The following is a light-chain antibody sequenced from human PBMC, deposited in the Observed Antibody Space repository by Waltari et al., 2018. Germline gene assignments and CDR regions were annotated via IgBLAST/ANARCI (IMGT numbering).Light chain of an antibody. CDR3: GAWDDSLNCYV. Sequence: QSVLTQPPSASGTPGQRVTISCSGSSSNIGSKTVSWYHQLPGTAPKLLTFGDDQRPPGVPDRFSASKSGTSASLSISNLQSEDEADYYCGAWDDSLNCYVFGSGTKVNVL. J-gene: IGLJ1*01. CDR2: GDD. V-gene: IGLV1-44*01. CDR1: SSNIGSKT.